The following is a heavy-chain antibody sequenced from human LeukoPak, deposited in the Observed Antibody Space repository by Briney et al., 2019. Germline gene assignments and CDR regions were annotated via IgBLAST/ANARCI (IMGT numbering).Heavy chain of an antibody. CDR1: GYTFTGYY. Sequence: ASVKVSCKASGYTFTGYYMHWVRQAPGQGLEWMGRINPNSGGTNYAQKFQGRVTMTRDTSISTAYMELSRLRSDDTAAYYCARWYRSSTSYHYYGMDVWGQGTTVTVSS. CDR3: ARWYRSSTSYHYYGMDV. V-gene: IGHV1-2*06. D-gene: IGHD2-2*01. J-gene: IGHJ6*02. CDR2: INPNSGGT.